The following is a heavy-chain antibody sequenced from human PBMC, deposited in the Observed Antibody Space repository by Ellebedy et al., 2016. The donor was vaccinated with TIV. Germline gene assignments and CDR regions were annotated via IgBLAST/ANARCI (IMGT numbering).Heavy chain of an antibody. Sequence: PGGSLRLSCAASGFTFSSYWMSWVRQAPGKGLEWVANIKQDGSEKYYVDSVKGRFTISRDNAKNSLYLQMNSLRAEDTAVYYCARARGLLYEKWGGAGYGMDVWGQGTTVSVSS. CDR1: GFTFSSYW. CDR3: ARARGLLYEKWGGAGYGMDV. CDR2: IKQDGSEK. J-gene: IGHJ6*02. D-gene: IGHD1-26*01. V-gene: IGHV3-7*01.